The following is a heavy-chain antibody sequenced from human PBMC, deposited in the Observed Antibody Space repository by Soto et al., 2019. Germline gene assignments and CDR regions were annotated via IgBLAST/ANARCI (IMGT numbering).Heavy chain of an antibody. CDR3: ARVWIGGTAFRGLLDY. CDR1: GSIFIGYG. V-gene: IGHV3-33*01. Sequence: GGSLRLSCVVPGSIFIGYGMHWVRQAPGKGLEWVAVIWHDGSEIYYADSVKGRFTISRDNSKNTLYLQMNSLRAEDTAVYYCARVWIGGTAFRGLLDYWGKGTLVTVSA. J-gene: IGHJ4*02. D-gene: IGHD3-3*01. CDR2: IWHDGSEI.